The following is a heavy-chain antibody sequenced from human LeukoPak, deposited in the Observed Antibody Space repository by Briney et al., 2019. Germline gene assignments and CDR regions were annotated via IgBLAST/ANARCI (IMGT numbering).Heavy chain of an antibody. Sequence: ASETLSLTCTVSGGSISSSSYYWGWIRQPPGKGLEWIGSIYYSGSTYYNPSPKSRVTISVDTSKNQFSLKLSSVTAADTAVYYCASPGSYLSPVDYWGQGTLVTVSS. CDR1: GGSISSSSYY. CDR3: ASPGSYLSPVDY. D-gene: IGHD1-26*01. CDR2: IYYSGST. V-gene: IGHV4-39*01. J-gene: IGHJ4*02.